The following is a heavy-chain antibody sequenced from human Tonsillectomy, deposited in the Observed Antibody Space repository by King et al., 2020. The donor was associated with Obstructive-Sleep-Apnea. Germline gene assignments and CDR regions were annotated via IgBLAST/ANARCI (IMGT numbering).Heavy chain of an antibody. Sequence: VQLVESGGGVVQPGGSLRLSCAASAFTLTGAVIHWVRQAPGKGLEWVAVISIPGNNKYYANSVKGRFAISRDNSKNMVYLQMNSLRPEDTAVYYCARDRGLWSDFDYWGQGTLVTVSS. CDR2: ISIPGNNK. CDR3: ARDRGLWSDFDY. CDR1: AFTLTGAV. V-gene: IGHV3-30*09. J-gene: IGHJ4*02. D-gene: IGHD5-18*01.